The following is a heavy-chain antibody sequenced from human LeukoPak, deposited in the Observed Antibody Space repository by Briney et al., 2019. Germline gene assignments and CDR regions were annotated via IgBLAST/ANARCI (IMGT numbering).Heavy chain of an antibody. V-gene: IGHV3-23*01. CDR2: ISGSDGST. CDR1: GYTFSNYA. CDR3: AKDGYDFWSAYQIGL. D-gene: IGHD3-3*01. J-gene: IGHJ4*02. Sequence: GGSLRLSCAASGYTFSNYAMTWVRRAPGKGLEWVSAISGSDGSTYYSDSVTGRFSISRDNAKNTLYLQMTSLRTDDTAVYYCAKDGYDFWSAYQIGLWAQETLVTVSS.